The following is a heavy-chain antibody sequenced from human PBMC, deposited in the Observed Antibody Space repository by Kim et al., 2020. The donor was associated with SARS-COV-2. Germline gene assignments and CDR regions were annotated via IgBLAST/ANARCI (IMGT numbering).Heavy chain of an antibody. D-gene: IGHD4-4*01. V-gene: IGHV1-69*13. Sequence: SVKVSCKASGGTFSSYAISWVRQAPGQGLEWMGGIIPIFGTANYAQKFQGRVTITADESTSTAYMELSSLRSEETAVYYCASSVTTSLYYYYYYMDGWGKGTTDTVS. J-gene: IGHJ6*03. CDR3: ASSVTTSLYYYYYYMDG. CDR2: IIPIFGTA. CDR1: GGTFSSYA.